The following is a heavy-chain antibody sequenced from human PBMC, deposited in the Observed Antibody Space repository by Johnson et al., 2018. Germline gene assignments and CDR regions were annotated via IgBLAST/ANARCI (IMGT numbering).Heavy chain of an antibody. D-gene: IGHD3-3*02. Sequence: LVESGPEVKKPGSSVKVXCKASGGTSSNYEISWVRQAPGQGLEWMGGIIPVFGKANYAQKFQGRVTITADESTSTAYMELSSRRSEDTAVYYCATELGYDYFMDVWGQGTTVTVSS. CDR1: GGTSSNYE. V-gene: IGHV1-69*01. CDR2: IIPVFGKA. J-gene: IGHJ6*02. CDR3: ATELGYDYFMDV.